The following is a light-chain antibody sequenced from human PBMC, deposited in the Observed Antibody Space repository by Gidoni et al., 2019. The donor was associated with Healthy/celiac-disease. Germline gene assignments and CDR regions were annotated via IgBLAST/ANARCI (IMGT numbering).Light chain of an antibody. V-gene: IGLV3-19*01. CDR2: GKN. J-gene: IGLJ2*01. Sequence: SSELTQDPAVSVALGQTVRITCQGDSLRSYYASWYRHKPGQAPVLVIYGKNKRPSGIPDRFSGSSSGNTASLTITGAQAEDEAGYYCNSRDSSGNFVVFGGGTKLTVL. CDR3: NSRDSSGNFVV. CDR1: SLRSYY.